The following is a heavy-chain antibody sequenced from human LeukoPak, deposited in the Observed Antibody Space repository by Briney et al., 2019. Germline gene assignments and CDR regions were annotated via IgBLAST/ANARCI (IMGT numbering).Heavy chain of an antibody. CDR2: IWYDGSNK. V-gene: IGHV3-33*01. D-gene: IGHD5-18*01. CDR3: ARAEGRGYSYDPFDY. J-gene: IGHJ4*02. Sequence: QPGGSLRLSCAASGFTFSNCGMHWVRQAPGKGLEWVAIIWYDGSNKYYADSVKGRFTISRDNSKNTLYLHMSSLTAEDTAVYYCARAEGRGYSYDPFDYWGQGTLVTVSS. CDR1: GFTFSNCG.